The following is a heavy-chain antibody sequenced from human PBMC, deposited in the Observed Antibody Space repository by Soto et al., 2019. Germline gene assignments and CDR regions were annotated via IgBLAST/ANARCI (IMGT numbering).Heavy chain of an antibody. CDR3: AKDIAPLQQLGTDY. Sequence: GGSLRLSCAASGFTFSSYAMSWVRQPPGKGLEWVSAISGSGGSTYYADSVRGRFTISRDNSKNTLYLQMNSLRAEDTAVYYCAKDIAPLQQLGTDYWGQGILVTVSS. J-gene: IGHJ4*02. V-gene: IGHV3-23*01. CDR1: GFTFSSYA. D-gene: IGHD6-13*01. CDR2: ISGSGGST.